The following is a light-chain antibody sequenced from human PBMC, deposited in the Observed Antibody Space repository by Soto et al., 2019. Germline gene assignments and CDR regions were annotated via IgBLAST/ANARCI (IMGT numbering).Light chain of an antibody. J-gene: IGLJ2*01. CDR3: QVWDSSTGSEV. V-gene: IGLV3-1*01. CDR2: QDT. Sequence: SYELTQPPSVSVSPGQTASITCSGDKLGDKYACWYQQKPGQSPVLVIYQDTKRPSGIPERFSGSNSWTTAALTISGTHAKDEDDYYCQVWDSSTGSEVFGGGTKVTVL. CDR1: KLGDKY.